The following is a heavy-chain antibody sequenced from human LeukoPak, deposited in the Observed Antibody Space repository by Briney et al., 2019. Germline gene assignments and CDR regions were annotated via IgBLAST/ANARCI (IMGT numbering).Heavy chain of an antibody. CDR1: ALTFSNYA. Sequence: GGSLRLSCAASALTFSNYAMNWVRQAPGKGLEWVSGISGRGGSTYYADSVKGRFTIPRDNPRNTVDLHIHRLRAEDTAVYCCAKLGADYCESSVHYYLDSWGQGTLVTVSS. CDR3: AKLGADYCESSVHYYLDS. D-gene: IGHD3-22*01. CDR2: ISGRGGST. V-gene: IGHV3-23*01. J-gene: IGHJ4*02.